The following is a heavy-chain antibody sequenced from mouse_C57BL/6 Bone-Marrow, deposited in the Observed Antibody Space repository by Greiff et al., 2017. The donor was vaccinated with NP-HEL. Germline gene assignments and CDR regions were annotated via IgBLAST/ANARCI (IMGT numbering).Heavy chain of an antibody. V-gene: IGHV1-53*01. CDR3: ARERGRDDGYSFAY. J-gene: IGHJ3*01. CDR1: GYTFTSYW. CDR2: INPSNGGT. D-gene: IGHD2-3*01. Sequence: QVQLQQPGTELVKPRASVKLSCKASGYTFTSYWMHWVKQRPGQGLEWIGNINPSNGGTNYNEKFKSKATLTVDKSSSTAYMQLSSLTSEDSAVYYCARERGRDDGYSFAYWGQGTLVTVSA.